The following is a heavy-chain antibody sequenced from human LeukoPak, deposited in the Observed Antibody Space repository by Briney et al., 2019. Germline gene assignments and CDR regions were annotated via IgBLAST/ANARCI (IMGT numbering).Heavy chain of an antibody. D-gene: IGHD2-15*01. CDR1: GGSFTGYY. CDR2: INHSGST. V-gene: IGHV4-34*01. J-gene: IGHJ4*02. Sequence: PETLSLTCGVYGGSFTGYYWSWIRQPPGKGLEWIGEINHSGSTNYNPSLKSRVTISVDTSKNQFSLKLSSVTAADTAVYYCARGYDIVVVVAAAYFDSWGQGTLVTVSS. CDR3: ARGYDIVVVVAAAYFDS.